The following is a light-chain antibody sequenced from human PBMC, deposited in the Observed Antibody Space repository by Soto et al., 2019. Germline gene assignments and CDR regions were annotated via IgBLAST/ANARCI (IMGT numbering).Light chain of an antibody. CDR2: GTS. J-gene: IGKJ1*01. CDR3: QQFGSSRLT. CDR1: QSIGSSY. V-gene: IGKV3-20*01. Sequence: ENVLTQSPGTLSLSPGERATLSCRASQSIGSSYLAWYQQKPGQAPRLIIYGTSSRATGIPDRFSGSGSGTDFPLTIRRLEPEDFAVYYCQQFGSSRLTFGQGTKVEIK.